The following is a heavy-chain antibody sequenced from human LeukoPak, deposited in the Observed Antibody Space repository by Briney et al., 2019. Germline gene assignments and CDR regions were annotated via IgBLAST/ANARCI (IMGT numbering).Heavy chain of an antibody. D-gene: IGHD1-26*01. CDR3: LRGEGGSYQGKYAFDI. CDR1: GGSISSGSYY. CDR2: IYYSGST. V-gene: IGHV4-61*01. Sequence: ASETLSLTCTVSGGSISSGSYYWSWIRQPPGKGLEWIGYIYYSGSTNYNPSLKSRVTISVDTSKNQFSLKLTSVTAADTAVYYCLRGEGGSYQGKYAFDIWGQGTMVTVSS. J-gene: IGHJ3*02.